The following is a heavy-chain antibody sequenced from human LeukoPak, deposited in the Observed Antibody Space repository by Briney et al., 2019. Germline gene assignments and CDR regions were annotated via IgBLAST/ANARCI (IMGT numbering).Heavy chain of an antibody. D-gene: IGHD2-2*01. CDR3: ARQVCSSISCYVDY. V-gene: IGHV4-39*01. CDR1: RGSISSSSYY. Sequence: SETLSLTCTVSRGSISSSSYYWAWIRQPPGKGLEWIGMIYHSGSTYYNPSLKSRVTISVDTSKNQFSLKLSSVTAADTAVYYCARQVCSSISCYVDYWGQRTLVSVSS. CDR2: IYHSGST. J-gene: IGHJ4*02.